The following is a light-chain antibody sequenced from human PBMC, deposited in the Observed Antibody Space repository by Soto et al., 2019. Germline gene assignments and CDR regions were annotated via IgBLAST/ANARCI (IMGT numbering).Light chain of an antibody. CDR2: YDD. J-gene: IGLJ3*02. CDR3: AAWDDSLNGRV. CDR1: SSNIGNNA. Sequence: QSVLTQPPSVSEAPRQRVTIPCSGSSSNIGNNAVNWYQQLPGKAPKLLIYYDDLLPSGVSDRFSGSKSGTSASLAISGLQSEDEADYYCAAWDDSLNGRVFGGGTKVTVL. V-gene: IGLV1-36*01.